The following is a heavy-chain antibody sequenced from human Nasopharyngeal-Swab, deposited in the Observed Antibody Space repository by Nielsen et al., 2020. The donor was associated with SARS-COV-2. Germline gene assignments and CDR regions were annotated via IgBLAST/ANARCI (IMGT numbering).Heavy chain of an antibody. D-gene: IGHD2-2*01. CDR3: ARNRVSSPSEAPNYYYYYGMDV. V-gene: IGHV4-34*01. CDR2: INHSGST. CDR1: SGSFSGYY. J-gene: IGHJ6*02. Sequence: SETLSLTCAVYSGSFSGYYWSWIRQPPGKGLEWIGEINHSGSTNYNPSLKSRVTISVDKSKNQFSLKLSSVTAADTAVYYCARNRVSSPSEAPNYYYYYGMDVWGQGTTVTVSS.